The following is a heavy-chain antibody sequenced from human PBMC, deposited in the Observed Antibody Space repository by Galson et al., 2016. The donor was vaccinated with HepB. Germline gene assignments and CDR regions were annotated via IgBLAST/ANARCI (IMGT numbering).Heavy chain of an antibody. CDR1: GGNFRNYA. V-gene: IGHV1-69*13. Sequence: SVKVSCKASGGNFRNYAISWVRQAPGQGLEWMGGIIPMFGPANYAQKFQGRVTITADESTSTAYMELSCLRSEDTAVYYCARDNGYYYDRSGYPTQGYFDLWGRGTLVTVSS. J-gene: IGHJ2*01. D-gene: IGHD3-22*01. CDR3: ARDNGYYYDRSGYPTQGYFDL. CDR2: IIPMFGPA.